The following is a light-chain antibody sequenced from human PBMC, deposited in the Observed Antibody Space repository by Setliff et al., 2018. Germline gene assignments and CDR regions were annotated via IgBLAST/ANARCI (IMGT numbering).Light chain of an antibody. J-gene: IGLJ1*01. CDR1: SNDVWGHNY. V-gene: IGLV2-8*01. CDR3: SSYRSGYTRV. CDR2: DVT. Sequence: QSALAQPPSASGSPGQSVTISCTGTSNDVWGHNYVSWYQQHPGKAPQLIIYDVTKRPSGVPDRFSGSKSGNTASLTVSGLQAEDEADYYCSSYRSGYTRVFGTGTKVTGL.